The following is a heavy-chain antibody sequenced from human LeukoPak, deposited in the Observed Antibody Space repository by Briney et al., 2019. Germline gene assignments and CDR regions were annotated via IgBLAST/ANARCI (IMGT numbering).Heavy chain of an antibody. CDR1: GYSISSGYY. Sequence: SETLSLTCTVSGYSISSGYYWGWIRQPPGKGLEWIGSIYHSGSTYYNPSLKSRVTISVDTSKNQFSLKLGSVTAADTAVYYCARGTRGDILTGYSLGYWGQGTLVTVSS. CDR2: IYHSGST. CDR3: ARGTRGDILTGYSLGY. V-gene: IGHV4-38-2*02. D-gene: IGHD3-9*01. J-gene: IGHJ4*02.